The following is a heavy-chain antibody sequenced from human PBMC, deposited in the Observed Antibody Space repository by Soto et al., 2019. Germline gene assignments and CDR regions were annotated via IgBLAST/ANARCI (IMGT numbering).Heavy chain of an antibody. CDR1: VYSIGSGYY. V-gene: IGHV4-38-2*01. CDR2: IYHAGSV. J-gene: IGHJ6*02. CDR3: ARTFDYYGMDV. Sequence: ETLSLTGAVSVYSIGSGYYWACIRQSPGKGLEWIGSIYHAGSVYYNPSLNGRVALSMDTSKNHFSLKLTSVTAADTAVYYCARTFDYYGMDVWGQGTTVTAP.